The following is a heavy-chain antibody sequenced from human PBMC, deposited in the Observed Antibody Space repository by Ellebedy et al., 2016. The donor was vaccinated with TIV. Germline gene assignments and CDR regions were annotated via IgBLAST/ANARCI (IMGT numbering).Heavy chain of an antibody. Sequence: GESLKISXAASGFSVSSNYINWVRQAPGKGLDWVSVIFSGGSTFYADPVKGRFTISRDNPKNTLYLQMNSLRAEDTAVYYCGRGSTGNYYAMDVWGQGTTVTVSS. CDR2: IFSGGST. V-gene: IGHV3-53*01. CDR3: GRGSTGNYYAMDV. CDR1: GFSVSSNY. D-gene: IGHD1-1*01. J-gene: IGHJ6*02.